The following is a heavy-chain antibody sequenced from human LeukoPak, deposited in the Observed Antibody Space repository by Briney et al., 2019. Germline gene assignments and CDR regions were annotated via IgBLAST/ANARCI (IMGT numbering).Heavy chain of an antibody. CDR1: GYTFSSYG. V-gene: IGHV1-18*01. CDR3: ARGPYYYYYMDV. Sequence: ASVKVSCKASGYTFSSYGISWVRQAPGQGLEWMGWISAYNGNTNYAQKLQGRATMTTDTSTSTAYMELRSLRSDDTAVYYCARGPYYYYYMDVWGKGTTVTVSS. J-gene: IGHJ6*03. CDR2: ISAYNGNT.